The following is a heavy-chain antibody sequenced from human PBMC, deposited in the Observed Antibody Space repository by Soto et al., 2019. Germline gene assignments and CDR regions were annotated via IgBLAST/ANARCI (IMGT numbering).Heavy chain of an antibody. V-gene: IGHV4-34*01. CDR1: GGSFSGYY. CDR2: INHSGST. D-gene: IGHD1-1*01. J-gene: IGHJ5*02. Sequence: SETLSLTCAVYGGSFSGYYWSWIRQPPGKGLEWIGEINHSGSTNYNPSLKSRVTISVDTSKNQFPLKLSSVTAADTAVYYCARNQPVEKEGGWFHPWGQGPLVSASS. CDR3: ARNQPVEKEGGWFHP.